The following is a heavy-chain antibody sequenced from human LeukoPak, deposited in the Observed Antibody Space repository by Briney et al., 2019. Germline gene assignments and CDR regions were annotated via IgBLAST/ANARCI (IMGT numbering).Heavy chain of an antibody. J-gene: IGHJ4*02. CDR1: GFTFSSYE. CDR3: ASSLWVTHHLTD. Sequence: PGGSLRLSCAASGFTFSSYEMNWVRQAPGQGLEGVSYIISSGSTIYYADSVKGRFTISRDNAKNSLYLQMNSLRAEDTAVYYCASSLWVTHHLTDWGQGTLVTVSS. D-gene: IGHD3-9*01. CDR2: IISSGSTI. V-gene: IGHV3-48*03.